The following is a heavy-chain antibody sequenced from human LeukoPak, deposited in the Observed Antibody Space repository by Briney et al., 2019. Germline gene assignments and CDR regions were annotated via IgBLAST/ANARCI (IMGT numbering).Heavy chain of an antibody. CDR1: GGSLSGSY. V-gene: IGHV4-34*01. J-gene: IGHJ4*02. CDR3: ARGVYYDSSGYRYYFDY. CDR2: INHSGST. Sequence: SETLSLTCAVYGGSLSGSYWSWIRQPPGKGLEWIAEINHSGSTSYNPSLKSRVTISVDTSKNQFSLKLSSVTAADTAVYYCARGVYYDSSGYRYYFDYWGQGTLVTVSS. D-gene: IGHD3-22*01.